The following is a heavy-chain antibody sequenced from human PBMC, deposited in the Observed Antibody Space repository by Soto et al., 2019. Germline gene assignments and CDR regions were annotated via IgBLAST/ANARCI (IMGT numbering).Heavy chain of an antibody. D-gene: IGHD2-15*01. J-gene: IGHJ6*03. V-gene: IGHV4-31*03. CDR2: IYYSGST. CDR1: GGSISSGGYY. CDR3: ARDEAAVMDV. Sequence: SETLSLTCTVSGGSISSGGYYWSWIRQHPGKGLEWIGYIYYSGSTYYNPSLKSRVTISVDTSKNQFSLKLSSVTAADTAVYYCARDEAAVMDVWGKGTTVTVSS.